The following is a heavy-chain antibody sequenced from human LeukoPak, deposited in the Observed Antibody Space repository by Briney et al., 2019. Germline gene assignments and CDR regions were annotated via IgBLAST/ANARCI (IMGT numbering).Heavy chain of an antibody. J-gene: IGHJ6*02. D-gene: IGHD3-10*01. Sequence: SETLSLICTVSGGSISSSRYYWGWLRQPPGKGLEGIGSIYYSGSTYYNPSLKSRVTISVDTSQNQLSLKLSSVTAADTALYYCARGGAVYYYYHGMDVWGQGTTVTVSS. V-gene: IGHV4-39*01. CDR1: GGSISSSRYY. CDR3: ARGGAVYYYYHGMDV. CDR2: IYYSGST.